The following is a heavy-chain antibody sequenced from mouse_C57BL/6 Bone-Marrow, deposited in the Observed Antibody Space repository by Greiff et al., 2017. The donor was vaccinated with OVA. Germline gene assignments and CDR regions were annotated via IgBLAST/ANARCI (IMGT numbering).Heavy chain of an antibody. CDR1: GYTFTDYY. D-gene: IGHD2-4*01. V-gene: IGHV1-26*01. Sequence: EVQLQQSGPELVKPGASVKISCKASGYTFTDYYMNWVKQSHGKSLEWIGDINPNNGGTSYNQKFKGKATLTVDKSSSTAYMELRSLTSEDSAVYYCYYDYDFDDWGQGTTLTVSS. CDR2: INPNNGGT. CDR3: YYDYDFDD. J-gene: IGHJ2*01.